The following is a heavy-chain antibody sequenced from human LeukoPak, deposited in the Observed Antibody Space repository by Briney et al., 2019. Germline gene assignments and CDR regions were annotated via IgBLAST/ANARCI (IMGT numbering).Heavy chain of an antibody. CDR3: AKDLPPYYYDSSGYYLTY. D-gene: IGHD3-22*01. V-gene: IGHV3-23*01. Sequence: GGSLRLSCAASTFTFNNYGMSWVRQAPRKGLEWVSAISGSGRSTYYADSVKGRFTISRDNSRNTLYLQMNSLRAEDTAVYYCAKDLPPYYYDSSGYYLTYWGQGTQVTVSS. CDR2: ISGSGRST. CDR1: TFTFNNYG. J-gene: IGHJ4*02.